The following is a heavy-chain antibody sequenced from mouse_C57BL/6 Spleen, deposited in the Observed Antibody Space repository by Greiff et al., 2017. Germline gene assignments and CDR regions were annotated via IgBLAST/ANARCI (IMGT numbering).Heavy chain of an antibody. D-gene: IGHD2-4*01. V-gene: IGHV5-17*01. CDR1: GFTFSDYG. CDR3: AREFGDYDADYAMDY. Sequence: EVKVEESGGGLVKPGGSLKLSCAASGFTFSDYGMHWVRQAPEKGLEWVAYISSGSSTIYYADTVKGRFTISRDNAKNTLFLQMTSLRSEDTAMYYCAREFGDYDADYAMDYWGQGTSVTVSS. CDR2: ISSGSSTI. J-gene: IGHJ4*01.